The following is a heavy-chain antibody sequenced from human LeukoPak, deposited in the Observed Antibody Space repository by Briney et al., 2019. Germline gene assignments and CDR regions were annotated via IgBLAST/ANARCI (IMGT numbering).Heavy chain of an antibody. J-gene: IGHJ4*02. CDR3: ARNRASGTPYFDY. Sequence: SETLSLTCTISRGSISGFYWSWIRQPPGKGLEWIGYIYYSGSSNYNPSLKSRVTISVDTSKDQFSLKLSSVTAADTAVYYCARNRASGTPYFDYWGQGLLVAVSS. CDR1: RGSISGFY. CDR2: IYYSGSS. V-gene: IGHV4-59*08. D-gene: IGHD3-10*01.